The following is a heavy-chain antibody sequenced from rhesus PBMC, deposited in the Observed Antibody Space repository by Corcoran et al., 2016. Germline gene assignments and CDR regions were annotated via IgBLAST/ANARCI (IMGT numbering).Heavy chain of an antibody. Sequence: QVQLQESGPGLVKPSETLSPTCAVSGGSFSSYWWSWIRQPPGKGLEWIGEINGNSGSTNYNPSLKSRVTISKDASKNQFSLKLSSVTAADTAVYYCARYSNYIDYWGQGVLVTVSS. D-gene: IGHD2-15*01. J-gene: IGHJ4*01. CDR2: INGNSGST. CDR1: GGSFSSYW. V-gene: IGHV4-80*01. CDR3: ARYSNYIDY.